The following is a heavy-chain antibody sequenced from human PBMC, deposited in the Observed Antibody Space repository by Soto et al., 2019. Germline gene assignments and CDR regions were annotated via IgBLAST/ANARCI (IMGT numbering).Heavy chain of an antibody. Sequence: PGGSLRLSCAASGFAFSSYAMNWVLQAPGKGLEWISIISGSGRTIYYADSVKGRFVISRDNSKNTLYLQMNSLRAEDTAVYYCAKKGLTSNGRDYFDPWGQGALVTVSS. CDR2: ISGSGRTI. J-gene: IGHJ5*02. CDR3: AKKGLTSNGRDYFDP. V-gene: IGHV3-23*01. D-gene: IGHD2-8*01. CDR1: GFAFSSYA.